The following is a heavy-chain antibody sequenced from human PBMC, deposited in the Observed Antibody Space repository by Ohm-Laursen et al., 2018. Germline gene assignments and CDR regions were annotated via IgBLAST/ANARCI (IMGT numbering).Heavy chain of an antibody. CDR1: GFTFSSYG. J-gene: IGHJ1*01. CDR3: AKAPFQH. V-gene: IGHV3-30*18. CDR2: ISYDGSNK. Sequence: SLRLSCSASGFTFSSYGMHWVRQAPGKGLEWVAVISYDGSNKYYADPVKGRFTISRDNSKNTLYLQMNSLRAEDTAVYYCAKAPFQHWGQGTLVTVSS.